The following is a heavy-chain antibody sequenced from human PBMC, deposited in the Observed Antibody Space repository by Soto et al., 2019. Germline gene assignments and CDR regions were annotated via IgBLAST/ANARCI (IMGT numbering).Heavy chain of an antibody. V-gene: IGHV3-11*06. J-gene: IGHJ4*02. CDR3: ARAHSYSNRWYSTYYFDY. CDR2: ISDSSTFT. D-gene: IGHD6-13*01. Sequence: GGSLRLSCSSSGFTFSDYYMTWIRQAPGKGLEWLSYISDSSTFTSYADSVKGRFTISRDNAKDSLYLQMSSLSAEDTAVYYCARAHSYSNRWYSTYYFDYWGQGTQVTVSS. CDR1: GFTFSDYY.